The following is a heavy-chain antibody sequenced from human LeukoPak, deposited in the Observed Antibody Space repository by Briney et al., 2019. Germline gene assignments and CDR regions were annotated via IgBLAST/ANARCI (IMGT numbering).Heavy chain of an antibody. CDR1: GYTFTSYG. J-gene: IGHJ3*02. D-gene: IGHD2-15*01. V-gene: IGHV1-18*01. Sequence: ASVKVSCKASGYTFTSYGISWVRQAPGQGLEWMGWISAYNGNTNYAQKLQGRVTMTTDTSTSTAYMELSSLRSEDTAVYYCANFRVAMDAFDIWGQGTMVTVSS. CDR2: ISAYNGNT. CDR3: ANFRVAMDAFDI.